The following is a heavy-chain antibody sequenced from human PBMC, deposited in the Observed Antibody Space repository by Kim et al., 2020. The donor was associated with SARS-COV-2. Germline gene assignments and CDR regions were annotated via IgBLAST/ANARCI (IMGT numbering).Heavy chain of an antibody. D-gene: IGHD6-19*01. Sequence: SETLSLTCTVSGGSISSSSYYWGWIRQPPGKGLEWIGSIYYSGSTYYNPSLKSRVTISVDTSKNQFSLKLSSVTAADTAVYYCARRGIAVAGNGIDYWGQGTLVTVSS. CDR2: IYYSGST. J-gene: IGHJ4*02. CDR3: ARRGIAVAGNGIDY. CDR1: GGSISSSSYY. V-gene: IGHV4-39*07.